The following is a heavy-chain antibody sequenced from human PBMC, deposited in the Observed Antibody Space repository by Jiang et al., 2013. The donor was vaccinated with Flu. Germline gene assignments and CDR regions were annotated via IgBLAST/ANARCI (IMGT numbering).Heavy chain of an antibody. J-gene: IGHJ4*02. V-gene: IGHV1-8*01. CDR3: ARGSRFLENDY. CDR2: MNPNSGNT. Sequence: RQATGQGLEWMGWMNPNSGNTGYAQKFQGRVTMTRNTSISTAYMELSSLRSEDTAVYYCARGSRFLENDYWGQGTLVTVSS. D-gene: IGHD3-3*01.